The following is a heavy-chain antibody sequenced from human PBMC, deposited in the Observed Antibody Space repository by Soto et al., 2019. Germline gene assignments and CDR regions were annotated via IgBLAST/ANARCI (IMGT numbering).Heavy chain of an antibody. Sequence: GGSLRLSCAASGFTVSSNYMSWVRQAPGKGLEWVSVIYSGDRTHYADSVKGRFTISRDNSKNMLFLQMNSLRAEDTAIYYCARDSGSYTYYFDSWGQGTLVTVSS. D-gene: IGHD1-26*01. CDR2: IYSGDRT. CDR1: GFTVSSNY. CDR3: ARDSGSYTYYFDS. J-gene: IGHJ4*02. V-gene: IGHV3-53*01.